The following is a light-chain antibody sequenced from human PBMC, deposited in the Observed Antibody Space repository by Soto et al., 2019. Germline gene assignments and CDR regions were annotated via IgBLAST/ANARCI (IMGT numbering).Light chain of an antibody. Sequence: DIEMTQSPSSLSASVGDRVTITCRASQSISSYLNWYQQKPGKVPKLLIYAASSLQSGVPPRFSGSGSGTEFTLTISSLQPEDFATYYWKKRYGTPLTFGGGTKVEIK. V-gene: IGKV1-39*01. CDR2: AAS. CDR3: KKRYGTPLT. J-gene: IGKJ4*01. CDR1: QSISSY.